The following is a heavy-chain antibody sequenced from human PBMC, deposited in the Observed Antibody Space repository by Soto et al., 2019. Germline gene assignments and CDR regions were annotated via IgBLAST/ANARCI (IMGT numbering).Heavy chain of an antibody. CDR3: AKSLYYYDSSPLDH. V-gene: IGHV3-43D*04. D-gene: IGHD3-22*01. J-gene: IGHJ4*02. CDR1: CFVFEDYA. CDR2: TNSDGTDS. Sequence: VRLSCAAACFVFEDYAMHWVRQVPGKGLEWVSLTNSDGTDSYYVDSVKGRFTISRDNAKTTLYLQMDRLRPEDTALYFCAKSLYYYDSSPLDHWGQGTLVTVSS.